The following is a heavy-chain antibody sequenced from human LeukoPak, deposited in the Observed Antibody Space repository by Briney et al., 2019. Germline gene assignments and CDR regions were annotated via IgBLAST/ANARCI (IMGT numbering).Heavy chain of an antibody. D-gene: IGHD6-19*01. V-gene: IGHV3-21*04. Sequence: PGGSLRLSCAASGFTFSTYRMNWVRQAPGKGLEWVSSISSSSSDIYYADSMKGRFTISRDNAKNSLYLQMNSLRAEDTALYYCARDSIAVAGNDYWGQGTLVTVSS. CDR3: ARDSIAVAGNDY. J-gene: IGHJ4*02. CDR2: ISSSSSDI. CDR1: GFTFSTYR.